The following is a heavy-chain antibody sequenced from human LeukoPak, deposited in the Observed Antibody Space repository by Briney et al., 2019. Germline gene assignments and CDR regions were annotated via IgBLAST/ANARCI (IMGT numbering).Heavy chain of an antibody. Sequence: PSETLSLTCTVSNYSFTNNYYWAWIRQPPGKGLEWIGSIHHTGITYYNPSLKSRVTISVDTSKNQFSLKLSSVTAADTAVYYCARVVGYCSGGSCYSYYYYYMDVWGKGTTVTVSS. J-gene: IGHJ6*03. CDR2: IHHTGIT. CDR1: NYSFTNNYY. CDR3: ARVVGYCSGGSCYSYYYYYMDV. V-gene: IGHV4-38-2*02. D-gene: IGHD2-15*01.